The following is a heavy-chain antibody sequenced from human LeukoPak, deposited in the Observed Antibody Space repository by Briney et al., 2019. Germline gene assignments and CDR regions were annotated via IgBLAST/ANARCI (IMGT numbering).Heavy chain of an antibody. J-gene: IGHJ2*01. V-gene: IGHV3-23*01. Sequence: GGSLRLSCAASGFTFSSYAMSWVRQAPGKGLEWVSAISGSGGSTYYADSVKGRFTISRDNSKNTLYLQMNSLRAEDTAVYYCAKDHLPDYGDYYWYFGLWGRGTLVTVSS. CDR3: AKDHLPDYGDYYWYFGL. D-gene: IGHD4-17*01. CDR2: ISGSGGST. CDR1: GFTFSSYA.